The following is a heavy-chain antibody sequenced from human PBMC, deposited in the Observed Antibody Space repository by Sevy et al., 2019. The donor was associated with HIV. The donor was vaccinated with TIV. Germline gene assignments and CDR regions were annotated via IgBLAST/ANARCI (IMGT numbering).Heavy chain of an antibody. CDR3: AKDLVVLVGDAFDI. D-gene: IGHD2-8*02. CDR1: GFTFSSYA. V-gene: IGHV3-23*01. CDR2: ISGSVGDT. J-gene: IGHJ3*02. Sequence: GGSLRLSCAASGFTFSSYAMSWVRQAPGKGLEWVSAISGSVGDTYYAHSVKGRFTISRDNSKNTLYLQMNSLRADDTAVYYGAKDLVVLVGDAFDIWGQGTMVTVSS.